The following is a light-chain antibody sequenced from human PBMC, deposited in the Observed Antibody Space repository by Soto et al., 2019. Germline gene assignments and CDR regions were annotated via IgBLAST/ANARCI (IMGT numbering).Light chain of an antibody. V-gene: IGLV6-57*04. Sequence: NFMLTQPHSVSESPGKTVTISCTRSSGSIASNYVQWYRQRPGSAPITVIYDDNQRPSGVPVRFSGSIDRSSNSASLTISGLKTEDEADYFCQSYDNNIHVIFGGGTKSPS. CDR1: SGSIASNY. CDR2: DDN. J-gene: IGLJ2*01. CDR3: QSYDNNIHVI.